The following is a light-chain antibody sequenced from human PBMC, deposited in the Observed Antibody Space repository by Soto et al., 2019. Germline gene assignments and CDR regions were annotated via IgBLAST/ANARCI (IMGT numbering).Light chain of an antibody. CDR1: KSVSRY. J-gene: IGKJ3*01. CDR3: QQRTNSEIT. V-gene: IGKV3-11*01. Sequence: EIVLTQSPPTLSLSPGERAPLSCRASKSVSRYFAWYQHKHCQAPRRLIYDASNRATGIPDRFRGSGSGTDFTLTISSLGLEDFAVYYCQQRTNSEITFGPGTKVDIK. CDR2: DAS.